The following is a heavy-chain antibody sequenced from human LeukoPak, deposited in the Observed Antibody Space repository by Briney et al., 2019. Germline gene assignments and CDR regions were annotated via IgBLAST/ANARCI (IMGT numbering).Heavy chain of an antibody. J-gene: IGHJ5*02. Sequence: ASVEVSCKASGDTFTGYYMHWVRQAPGQGLEWMGWINPNSGGTNYAQEFQGRVTMTRDTSISTAYMELSRLRSDDTAVYYCVREGYSSTSCQDLSGWFDPWGQGTLVTVSS. CDR2: INPNSGGT. D-gene: IGHD2-2*01. CDR1: GDTFTGYY. CDR3: VREGYSSTSCQDLSGWFDP. V-gene: IGHV1-2*02.